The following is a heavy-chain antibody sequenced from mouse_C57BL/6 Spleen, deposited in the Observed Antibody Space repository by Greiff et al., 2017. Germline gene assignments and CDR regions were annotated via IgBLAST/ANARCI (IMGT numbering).Heavy chain of an antibody. V-gene: IGHV1-39*01. CDR3: ARDYDYDEGFAY. CDR1: GYSLTDYN. CDR2: INPKDGTT. Sequence: EVQLQQSGPELVKPGASVTISCKASGYSLTDYNMHWVQQSNGKGLEWLGVINPKDGTTSYNHKFKGKSTVKVDKSSRTAYMQLNSLPSEDSAVYNCARDYDYDEGFAYWGQGTLVTVSA. D-gene: IGHD2-4*01. J-gene: IGHJ3*01.